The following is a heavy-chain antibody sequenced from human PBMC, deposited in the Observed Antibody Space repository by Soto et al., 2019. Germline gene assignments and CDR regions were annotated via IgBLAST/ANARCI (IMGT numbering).Heavy chain of an antibody. CDR3: AKLEADCSGGRCYQGRDYFDY. D-gene: IGHD2-15*01. Sequence: EVQVLESGGGLVQPGGSLRLSCVASGFTFSSYAMSWVRQAPGKGLECVSIISGSGDSTYYADSVKGRVTISRDNFKNTLYLQINSLRAEDTAVFYCAKLEADCSGGRCYQGRDYFDYWGQGALVTVSS. V-gene: IGHV3-23*01. J-gene: IGHJ4*02. CDR1: GFTFSSYA. CDR2: ISGSGDST.